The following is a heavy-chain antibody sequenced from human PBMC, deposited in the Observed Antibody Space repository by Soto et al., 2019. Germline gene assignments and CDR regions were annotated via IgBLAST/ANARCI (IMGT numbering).Heavy chain of an antibody. D-gene: IGHD2-2*01. CDR1: GYTFTGYY. Sequence: ASVKVSCKASGYTFTGYYMHWVRQAPGQVLEWMGWINPNSGGTNYAQKFQGWVTMTRDTSISTAYMELSRLRSDDTAVYYCARGDCSSTSCYDAFDIWGQGTMVTVSS. CDR2: INPNSGGT. V-gene: IGHV1-2*04. J-gene: IGHJ3*02. CDR3: ARGDCSSTSCYDAFDI.